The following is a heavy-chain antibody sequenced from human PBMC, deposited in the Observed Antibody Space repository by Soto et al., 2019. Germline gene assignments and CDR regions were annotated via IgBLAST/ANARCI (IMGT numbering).Heavy chain of an antibody. J-gene: IGHJ4*02. CDR1: GFTFSSYA. D-gene: IGHD2-15*01. Sequence: EGSLRLSCAASGFTFSSYAMSWVRQAPGKGLEWVSAISGSGGSTYYADSVKGRFTISRDNSKNTLYLQMNSLRAEDTAVYYCANSPSVVVVAATTPNWGQGTLVTVSS. V-gene: IGHV3-23*01. CDR3: ANSPSVVVVAATTPN. CDR2: ISGSGGST.